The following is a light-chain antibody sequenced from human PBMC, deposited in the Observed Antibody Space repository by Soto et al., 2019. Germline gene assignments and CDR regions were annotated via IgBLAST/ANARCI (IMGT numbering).Light chain of an antibody. V-gene: IGKV2-30*01. Sequence: DVVMTQSPLSLPVTLGQPASISCRSSQSLVYSDGNTYLNWFQQRPGQSPRRLIYKVSNRGPGVPDRCAGSRSGTYFTRKISSMDAGEGGEYYCRQGTQLPPAFGHRTKVEIK. J-gene: IGKJ1*01. CDR1: QSLVYSDGNTY. CDR2: KVS. CDR3: RQGTQLPPA.